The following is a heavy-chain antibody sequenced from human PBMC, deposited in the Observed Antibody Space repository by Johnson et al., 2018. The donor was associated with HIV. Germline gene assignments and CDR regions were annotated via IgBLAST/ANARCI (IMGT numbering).Heavy chain of an antibody. V-gene: IGHV3-20*04. Sequence: VKLVESGGGVVRPGGSLRLSCAASGFTFDDYGMSWVRQAPGKGLEWVSVINWNGGSPGDADSVKGRFTISRYNAKNDLYLQMNSLRAEDTALYYCARDVRGYYDSSGYPYLDAFDIWGQGTMVTVSS. CDR3: ARDVRGYYDSSGYPYLDAFDI. CDR2: INWNGGSP. J-gene: IGHJ3*02. CDR1: GFTFDDYG. D-gene: IGHD3-22*01.